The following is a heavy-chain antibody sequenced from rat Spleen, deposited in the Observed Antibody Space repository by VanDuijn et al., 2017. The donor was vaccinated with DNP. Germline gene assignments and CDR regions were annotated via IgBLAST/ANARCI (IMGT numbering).Heavy chain of an antibody. CDR3: ARHVLPLRVWDY. Sequence: EVQLVESGGGLVQPGRSLKLSCTVSGFTLSDYYMAWVRQAPAKGLEWVAYISYDGGGTYNGDSVKGLFTISRDNAKSTLYLQMNSLRSEDMATYYCARHVLPLRVWDYWGQGVMVTVSS. CDR2: ISYDGGGT. CDR1: GFTLSDYY. J-gene: IGHJ2*01. D-gene: IGHD1-7*01. V-gene: IGHV5-22*01.